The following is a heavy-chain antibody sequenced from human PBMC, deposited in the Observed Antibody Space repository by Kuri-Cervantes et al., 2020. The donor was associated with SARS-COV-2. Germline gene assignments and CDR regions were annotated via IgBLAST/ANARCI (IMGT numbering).Heavy chain of an antibody. CDR1: GYSFSTYD. V-gene: IGHV1-8*02. CDR2: LNPDTGNT. D-gene: IGHD3-9*01. Sequence: ASVKVSCKASGYSFSTYDINWVRQAAGQGLEWMGWLNPDTGNTGNAKKFQGRVTMTTDTSINTAYMELRSLRSDDTAVYYCARDLRYFDWPLISDYWGQGTLVTVSS. J-gene: IGHJ4*02. CDR3: ARDLRYFDWPLISDY.